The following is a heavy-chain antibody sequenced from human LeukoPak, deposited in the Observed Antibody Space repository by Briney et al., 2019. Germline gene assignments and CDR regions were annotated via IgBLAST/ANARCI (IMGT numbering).Heavy chain of an antibody. CDR2: LYYSGST. Sequence: KTSETLSLTCAVSGGSITTSSYYWGWIRQPPGMGLEWIGTLYYSGSTNNNPSLKSRVTISVDTSNNQFSLKLRSVTAADTAVYYCASAPYTSGWSVFDYWGQGTLVTVSS. CDR1: GGSITTSSYY. D-gene: IGHD6-19*01. V-gene: IGHV4-39*07. CDR3: ASAPYTSGWSVFDY. J-gene: IGHJ4*02.